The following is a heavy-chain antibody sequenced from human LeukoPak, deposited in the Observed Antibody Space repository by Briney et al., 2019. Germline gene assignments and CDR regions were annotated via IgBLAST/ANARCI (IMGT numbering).Heavy chain of an antibody. CDR3: ARAGGLYYYDSSEVRL. V-gene: IGHV1-2*02. D-gene: IGHD3-22*01. CDR1: GYTFTGYY. Sequence: RASVKVSCKASGYTFTGYYMHWVRQAPGQRLEWMGWINPNSGGTNYAQKFQGRVTMTRDTSISTAYMELSRLRSDDTAVYYCARAGGLYYYDSSEVRLWGQGTLVTVSS. J-gene: IGHJ4*02. CDR2: INPNSGGT.